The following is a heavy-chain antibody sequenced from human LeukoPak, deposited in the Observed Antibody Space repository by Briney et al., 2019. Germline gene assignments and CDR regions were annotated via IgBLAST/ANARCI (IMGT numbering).Heavy chain of an antibody. CDR1: GFSFSTYG. CDR2: IGAGGRNT. CDR3: TRVGYIDEGIDY. Sequence: GGSLRLSCAASGFSFSTYGMTWVRQAPGKGLEWVSAIGAGGRNTYYADSVKGRFTISRDNSKSTLYLQMNSLRAEDTAIYYCTRVGYIDEGIDYWGQGTLVTVSS. D-gene: IGHD5-24*01. J-gene: IGHJ4*02. V-gene: IGHV3-23*01.